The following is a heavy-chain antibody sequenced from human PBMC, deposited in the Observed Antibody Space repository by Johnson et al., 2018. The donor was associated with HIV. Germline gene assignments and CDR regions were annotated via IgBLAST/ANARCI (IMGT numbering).Heavy chain of an antibody. CDR1: RFTFNSYA. J-gene: IGHJ3*02. Sequence: VQLVESGGGLVKPGGSLRLSCETSRFTFNSYAMSWVRQAPGKGLEWVAAISGSGDSTYYADSVKGRFTISRDNSKNTLYLQMNSLRAEDTAVYYCAKSPRGYSSIWGQGTMVTVSS. CDR3: AKSPRGYSSI. D-gene: IGHD6-13*01. V-gene: IGHV3-23*04. CDR2: ISGSGDST.